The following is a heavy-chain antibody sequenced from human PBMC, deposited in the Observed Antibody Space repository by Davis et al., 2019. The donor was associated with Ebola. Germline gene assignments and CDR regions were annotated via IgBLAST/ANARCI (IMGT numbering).Heavy chain of an antibody. Sequence: SQTLSLTCAVYGGSFSGYQWNWIRQPPGKGLEWIGEVNQSGSANYIPSLKSRVTISVDTSKSQFSLKLTSVTAADTAVYYCARGLWSGYYTGVIWFDPWGQGTLVTVSS. CDR1: GGSFSGYQ. CDR2: VNQSGSA. D-gene: IGHD3-3*01. J-gene: IGHJ5*02. V-gene: IGHV4-34*01. CDR3: ARGLWSGYYTGVIWFDP.